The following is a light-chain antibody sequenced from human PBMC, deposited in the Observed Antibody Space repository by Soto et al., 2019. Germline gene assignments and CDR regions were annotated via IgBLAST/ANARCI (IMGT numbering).Light chain of an antibody. CDR1: SSNIGSNY. CDR2: RNS. J-gene: IGLJ2*01. CDR3: AAWDDSLSGVV. Sequence: QSVLTQPPSASGTPGQRVTISCSGSSSNIGSNYVYWYQQLPGTVPQLLIYRNSKRPSGVPDRFSGSKSGTSASLAISGLRSEDEADYYCAAWDDSLSGVVFGGGTQLT. V-gene: IGLV1-47*01.